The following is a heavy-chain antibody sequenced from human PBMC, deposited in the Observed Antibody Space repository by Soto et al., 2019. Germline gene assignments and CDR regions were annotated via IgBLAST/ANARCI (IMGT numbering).Heavy chain of an antibody. CDR2: IYHSGST. CDR3: AFSSFYDSSDQNRDSFDY. Sequence: QVQLQESGPGLVKPSGTLSLTCAVSGGSISSSNWWSWVRQPPGKGLEWIGEIYHSGSTNYNPSLKSRVTISVDKSKNQFSLKLSSVTAADTAVYYCAFSSFYDSSDQNRDSFDYWGQGTLVTVSS. V-gene: IGHV4-4*02. D-gene: IGHD3-22*01. CDR1: GGSISSSNW. J-gene: IGHJ4*02.